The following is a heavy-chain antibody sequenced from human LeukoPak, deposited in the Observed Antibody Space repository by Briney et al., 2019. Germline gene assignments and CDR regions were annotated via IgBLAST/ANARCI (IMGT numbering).Heavy chain of an antibody. D-gene: IGHD2-15*01. Sequence: SETLSLTCTVSGGSISSSSYYWGWIRQPPGKGLEWIESIYCSGSTYYTPSLTSRVTISVDTSKNQFSLKLSSVTAADTAVYYCARLYCSGGSCYGNRRNNWFDPWGQGTLVTVSS. J-gene: IGHJ5*02. CDR2: IYCSGST. CDR3: ARLYCSGGSCYGNRRNNWFDP. V-gene: IGHV4-39*01. CDR1: GGSISSSSYY.